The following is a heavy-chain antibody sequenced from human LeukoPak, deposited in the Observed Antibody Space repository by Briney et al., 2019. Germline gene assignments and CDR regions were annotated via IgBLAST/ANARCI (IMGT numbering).Heavy chain of an antibody. CDR1: GFSVSNYV. D-gene: IGHD2-2*01. CDR2: ISASSINT. J-gene: IGHJ2*01. Sequence: PGGSLRLSCAASGFSVSNYVMNWVRQAPGKGLEWVSGISASSINTYYAESVKGRFTISRDISMNTLNLQMNTLRAEDTAVYYCVHVPVSAQWYFALWGRGTLVTVSS. V-gene: IGHV3-23*01. CDR3: VHVPVSAQWYFAL.